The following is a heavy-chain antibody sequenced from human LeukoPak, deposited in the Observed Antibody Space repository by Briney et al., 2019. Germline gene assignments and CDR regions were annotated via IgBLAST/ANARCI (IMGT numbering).Heavy chain of an antibody. Sequence: APVKVSCEVYGYTLTELSMHWVRQAPGKGLEWMGGFDPEDGETIYAQKFQGRVTMTEDTSTDTAYMELSSLRSEDTAVYYCARHCSSTSCYTGDYWGQGTLVTVSS. D-gene: IGHD2-2*02. CDR3: ARHCSSTSCYTGDY. CDR2: FDPEDGET. CDR1: GYTLTELS. J-gene: IGHJ4*02. V-gene: IGHV1-24*01.